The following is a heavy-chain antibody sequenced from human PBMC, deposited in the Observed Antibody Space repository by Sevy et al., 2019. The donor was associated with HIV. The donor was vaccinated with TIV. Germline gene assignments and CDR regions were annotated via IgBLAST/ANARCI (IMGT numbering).Heavy chain of an antibody. Sequence: ASVKVSCKASGYNFICYYVHWVRQAPGQGLEWIGRINPMNGDTKYAQKFQGRVTMTRDMSVSTAYMEVSRLKSDDTAIYYCAGQTNGWYDWFDPWGQGTLVTVSS. V-gene: IGHV1-2*06. CDR1: GYNFICYY. CDR3: AGQTNGWYDWFDP. D-gene: IGHD6-19*01. J-gene: IGHJ5*02. CDR2: INPMNGDT.